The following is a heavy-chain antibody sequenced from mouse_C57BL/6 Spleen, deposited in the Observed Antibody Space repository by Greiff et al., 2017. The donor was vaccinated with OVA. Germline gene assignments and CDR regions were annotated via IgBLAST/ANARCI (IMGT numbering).Heavy chain of an antibody. V-gene: IGHV1-50*01. Sequence: QVQLQQPGAELVKPGASVKLSCKASGYTFTSYWMRWVKQRPGQGLEWIGEIDPSDSYTNYNQKFKGKATLTVDTSSSTAYMQLSSLTSEDSAVYYCARGIDPFAYWGQGTLVTVSA. CDR2: IDPSDSYT. CDR3: ARGIDPFAY. J-gene: IGHJ3*01. CDR1: GYTFTSYW.